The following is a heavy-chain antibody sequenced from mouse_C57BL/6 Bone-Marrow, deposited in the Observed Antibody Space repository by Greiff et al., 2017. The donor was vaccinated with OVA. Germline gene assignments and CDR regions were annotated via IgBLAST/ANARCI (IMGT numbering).Heavy chain of an antibody. V-gene: IGHV1-81*01. CDR3: AIFYYYGSSFYYFDY. Sequence: QVQLQQSGAELARPGASVKLSCKASGYTFTSYGISWVKQRTGQGLEWIGEIYPRSGNTYYNEKFKGKATLTADKSSSTAYMELRSLTSEDSAVYFCAIFYYYGSSFYYFDYWGQGTTLTVSS. CDR1: GYTFTSYG. D-gene: IGHD1-1*01. CDR2: IYPRSGNT. J-gene: IGHJ2*01.